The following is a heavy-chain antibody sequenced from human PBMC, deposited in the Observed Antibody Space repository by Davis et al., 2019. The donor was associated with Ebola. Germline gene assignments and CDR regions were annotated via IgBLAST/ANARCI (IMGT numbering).Heavy chain of an antibody. V-gene: IGHV3-73*01. J-gene: IGHJ4*02. CDR2: IRSKANSYAT. CDR1: GFTFSGSA. CDR3: ARGVGKTAPDY. D-gene: IGHD1-26*01. Sequence: PGGSLRLSCAASGFTFSGSAMHWVRQASGKGLEWVGRIRSKANSYATAYAASVKGRFTISRDDSKNTLYLQMNSLRAEDTAVYYCARGVGKTAPDYWGQGTLVTVSS.